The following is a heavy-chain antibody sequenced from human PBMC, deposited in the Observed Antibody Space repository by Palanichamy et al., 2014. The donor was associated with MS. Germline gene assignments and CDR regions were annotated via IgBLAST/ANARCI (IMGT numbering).Heavy chain of an antibody. Sequence: QVQLQESGPGLVKPSETLSLSCTVSGDSITSSYLTWIRQPPGKGLEWIGFIYYSGITSYNPSLKSRLSISVDTSKNQFFSKLSSVTAADTAVYYCARVSQYSGGWYGGWFDPWGQGTLVTVSS. CDR1: GDSITSSY. CDR3: ARVSQYSGGWYGGWFDP. V-gene: IGHV4-59*01. J-gene: IGHJ5*02. D-gene: IGHD6-19*01. CDR2: IYYSGIT.